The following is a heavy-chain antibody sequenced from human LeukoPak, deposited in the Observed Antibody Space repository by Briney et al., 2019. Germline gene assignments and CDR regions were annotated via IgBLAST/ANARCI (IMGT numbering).Heavy chain of an antibody. CDR3: ARVTGSGYGPVGY. CDR1: GFTFSSYS. Sequence: KTGGSLRLSCAASGFTFSSYSMNWVRQAPGKGLEWVSSISSSSSYIYYADSVKGRFTISRDNAKNSLYLQMNSLRAEDTAVYYCARVTGSGYGPVGYWGQGTLVTVSS. V-gene: IGHV3-21*01. D-gene: IGHD5-12*01. CDR2: ISSSSSYI. J-gene: IGHJ4*02.